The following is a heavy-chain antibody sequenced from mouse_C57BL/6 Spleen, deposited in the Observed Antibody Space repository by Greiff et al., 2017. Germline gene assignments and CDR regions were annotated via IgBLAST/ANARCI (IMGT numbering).Heavy chain of an antibody. D-gene: IGHD2-1*01. J-gene: IGHJ2*01. Sequence: QVQLKESGAELVKPGASVKMSCKASGYTFTSYWITWVKQRPGQGLEWIGDIYPGSGSTNYNEKFKSKATLTVDTSSSTAYMQLSSLTSEDSAVYYCARCYGNYFDYWGQGTTLTVSS. CDR1: GYTFTSYW. CDR2: IYPGSGST. V-gene: IGHV1-55*01. CDR3: ARCYGNYFDY.